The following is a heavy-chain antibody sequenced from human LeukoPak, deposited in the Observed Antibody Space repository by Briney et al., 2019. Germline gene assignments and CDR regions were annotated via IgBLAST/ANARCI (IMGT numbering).Heavy chain of an antibody. CDR3: ARDYQSSGWFQSNAFYI. J-gene: IGHJ3*02. V-gene: IGHV1-69*04. CDR2: IIPILGIA. Sequence: GASVKVSCKASGGTFSSYAISWVRQAPGQGLEWMGRIIPILGIANYAQKFQGRVTITADKSTSTAYMELSSLRSEDTAVYYCARDYQSSGWFQSNAFYIWGQGTMVTVSS. D-gene: IGHD6-19*01. CDR1: GGTFSSYA.